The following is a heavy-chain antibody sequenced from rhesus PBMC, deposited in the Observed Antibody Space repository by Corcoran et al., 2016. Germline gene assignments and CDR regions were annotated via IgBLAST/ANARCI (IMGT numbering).Heavy chain of an antibody. CDR2: IYGSSAST. CDR3: ARHLGSSYGWRFDV. CDR1: GGSISSSNW. D-gene: IGHD6-43*01. J-gene: IGHJ5-1*01. V-gene: IGHV4-93*02. Sequence: QVQLQESGPAVVKPSETLSFTCAVSGGSISSSNWWDFIRQAPGKGLEWIGGIYGSSASTVFSPALNRRVTLSIHPSKNQFSLKLSSVTAADTAVYFCARHLGSSYGWRFDVWGAGVLVTVSS.